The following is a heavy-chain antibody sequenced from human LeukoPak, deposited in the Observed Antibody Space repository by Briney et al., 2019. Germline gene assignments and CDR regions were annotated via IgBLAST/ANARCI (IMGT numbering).Heavy chain of an antibody. CDR3: AREDGYDFWSGYRGSDWFDP. Sequence: SETLSLTCTVSGGSISSYYWGWIRQPPGKGLEWIGSIYHSGSTYYNPSLKSRVTISVDTSKNQFSLKLSSVTAADTAVYYCAREDGYDFWSGYRGSDWFDPWGQGTLVTVSS. D-gene: IGHD3-3*01. CDR2: IYHSGST. CDR1: GGSISSYY. J-gene: IGHJ5*02. V-gene: IGHV4-39*07.